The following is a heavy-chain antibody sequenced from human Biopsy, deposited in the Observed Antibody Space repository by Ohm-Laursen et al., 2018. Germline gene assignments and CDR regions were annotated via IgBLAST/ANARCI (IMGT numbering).Heavy chain of an antibody. Sequence: GSLRLSCAASGFTYTTFAMSWVRQAPGKGPEWVSTISANGATSYYADSVKGRFTISRDNSKNTLYLQMNSVRADDTAIYYCAKGGSITIFGVVINNCFGPWGQGTRVTVSS. CDR3: AKGGSITIFGVVINNCFGP. CDR2: ISANGATS. D-gene: IGHD3-3*01. CDR1: GFTYTTFA. V-gene: IGHV3-23*01. J-gene: IGHJ5*02.